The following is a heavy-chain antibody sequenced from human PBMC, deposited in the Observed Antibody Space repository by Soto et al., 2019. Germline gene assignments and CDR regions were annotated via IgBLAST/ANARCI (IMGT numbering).Heavy chain of an antibody. V-gene: IGHV3-23*01. J-gene: IGHJ4*02. D-gene: IGHD5-18*01. Sequence: EVQLLESGGGLVQPGGSLRLSCAASGFTFSSYAMSWVRQAPGKGLEWVSAISGSGGSTYYADSVKGRFTISRDNSKNTLYLQMNSLRADDTAVYSCAKNTGYSYGSPFDYWRQGTLLTVSS. CDR3: AKNTGYSYGSPFDY. CDR2: ISGSGGST. CDR1: GFTFSSYA.